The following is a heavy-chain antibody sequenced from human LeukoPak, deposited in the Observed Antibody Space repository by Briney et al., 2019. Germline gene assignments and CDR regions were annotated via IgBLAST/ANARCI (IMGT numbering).Heavy chain of an antibody. CDR1: GFTFSSYW. CDR2: INTDGSST. CDR3: ARDTHSSSWYLDY. D-gene: IGHD6-13*01. V-gene: IGHV3-74*01. J-gene: IGHJ4*02. Sequence: GGSLRLSCAASGFTFSSYWMHWVRQAPGKGLVWVSRINTDGSSTSYADSVKGRFTISRDNAKNTLYLQMNSLRAEDTAVYYCARDTHSSSWYLDYWGQGTLVTVSS.